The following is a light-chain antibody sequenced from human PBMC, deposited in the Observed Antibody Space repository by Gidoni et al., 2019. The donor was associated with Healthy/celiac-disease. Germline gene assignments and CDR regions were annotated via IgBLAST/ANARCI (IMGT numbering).Light chain of an antibody. V-gene: IGKV1-9*01. J-gene: IGKJ3*01. Sequence: ILSTHSPSSLSASVGDSVTITCRASQGISSYLAWYQHKPGKAPKLLIYAASTLQSGVPSRFSGSGSGTEFTLTISSLQPEDFATYYCQQLNSYLFGPGTKVDIK. CDR2: AAS. CDR3: QQLNSYL. CDR1: QGISSY.